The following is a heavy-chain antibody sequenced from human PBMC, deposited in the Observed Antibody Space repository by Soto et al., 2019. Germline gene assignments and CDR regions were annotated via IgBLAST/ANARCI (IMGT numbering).Heavy chain of an antibody. CDR1: GFSLETWRVS. V-gene: IGHV2-5*02. CDR3: ARALGSWGSYYFDH. J-gene: IGHJ4*02. Sequence: QITLKESGPTLVRPTQSLTLTCTVSGFSLETWRVSVGWIRQPPGKAPEWLALIYWDDDKRYSPSLKNRLTITKDTSNNQVVLTVTNMDPVDTVTYYCARALGSWGSYYFDHWVQGTLVTVSS. CDR2: IYWDDDK. D-gene: IGHD3-16*01.